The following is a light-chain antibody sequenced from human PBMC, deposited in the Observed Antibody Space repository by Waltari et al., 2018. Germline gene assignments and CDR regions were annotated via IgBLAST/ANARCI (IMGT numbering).Light chain of an antibody. V-gene: IGKV1-NL1*01. J-gene: IGKJ1*01. CDR3: QHYYSSPHR. Sequence: DIQMTQSPSSLSASVGDRVTITCRASQGINNDLAWYQQKPGETPKVLIYEASSLQSGTPSRFSGSGSGTDFTRTISSLQSEDCATYYCQHYYSSPHRLGQGTKVEVK. CDR2: EAS. CDR1: QGINND.